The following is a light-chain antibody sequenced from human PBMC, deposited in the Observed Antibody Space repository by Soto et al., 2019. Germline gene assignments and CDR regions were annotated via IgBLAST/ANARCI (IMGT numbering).Light chain of an antibody. CDR2: DAS. CDR1: QPISSW. Sequence: DIQMTQSPPTLSASVGDRVTITCRASQPISSWLALYHQKPGKAPKLLIYDASNLESGVPSRFSGSGSGTDFTLTISSLQPEDFATYYCQQSYSTPRTFGQGTKVDIK. J-gene: IGKJ1*01. V-gene: IGKV1-5*01. CDR3: QQSYSTPRT.